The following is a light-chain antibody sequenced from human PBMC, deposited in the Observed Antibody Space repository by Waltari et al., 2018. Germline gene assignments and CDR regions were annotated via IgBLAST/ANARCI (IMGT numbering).Light chain of an antibody. V-gene: IGKV3-15*01. CDR3: QQYHNWPPLT. CDR2: GAS. Sequence: EIVMTQSPAILSVSPGERATLSCRASQSVSYDLAWYQQKPGQAPRLLVYGASNRATGVPGRFSGSGSGTEFTFTISRLQSEDFGIYYCQQYHNWPPLTFGGGTKVEIK. J-gene: IGKJ4*01. CDR1: QSVSYD.